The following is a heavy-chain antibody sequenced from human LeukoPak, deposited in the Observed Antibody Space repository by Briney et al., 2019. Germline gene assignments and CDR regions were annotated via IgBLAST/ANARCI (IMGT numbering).Heavy chain of an antibody. V-gene: IGHV1-69*04. CDR1: GGTFSNSA. J-gene: IGHJ4*02. CDR2: IIPILGIA. Sequence: ASVKVSCKASGGTFSNSAFSWVRQAPGQGLEWMGRIIPILGIANYAQKFRGRVTITADKPTSTAYLELSSLRSEDTAVYYCAGDKSSGWSTGDYWGQGTLVAVSS. D-gene: IGHD6-19*01. CDR3: AGDKSSGWSTGDY.